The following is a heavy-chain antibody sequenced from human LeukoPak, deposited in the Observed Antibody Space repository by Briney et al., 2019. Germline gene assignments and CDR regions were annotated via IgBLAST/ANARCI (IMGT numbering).Heavy chain of an antibody. D-gene: IGHD3-22*01. J-gene: IGHJ4*02. CDR1: EFTFSSHD. Sequence: GGSLRLSCAASEFTFSSHDMRWVRQAPGKGLEWVSAISGSGGSTYYADSVKGRFTISRDNSKNTLYLQMNSLRAEDTAVYYCAKDTYYYDSSGYYTLDYWGQGTLVTVSS. CDR2: ISGSGGST. V-gene: IGHV3-23*01. CDR3: AKDTYYYDSSGYYTLDY.